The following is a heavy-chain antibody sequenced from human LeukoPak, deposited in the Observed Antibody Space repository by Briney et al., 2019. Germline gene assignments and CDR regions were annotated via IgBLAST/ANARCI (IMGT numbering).Heavy chain of an antibody. CDR3: ARGVGIAVAQYYFDY. CDR1: GFTFSSYW. Sequence: GSLRLSCAASGFTFSSYWMSWVRQAPGKGLEWVANIKQDGSEKYYVDSVKGRFTISRDSAKNSLYLQMNSLRAEDTAVYYCARGVGIAVAQYYFDYWGQGTLVTVSS. D-gene: IGHD6-19*01. CDR2: IKQDGSEK. J-gene: IGHJ4*02. V-gene: IGHV3-7*01.